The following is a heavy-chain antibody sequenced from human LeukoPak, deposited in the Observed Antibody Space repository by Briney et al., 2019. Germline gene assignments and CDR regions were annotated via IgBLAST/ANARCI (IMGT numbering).Heavy chain of an antibody. CDR1: GFTFDDYA. CDR2: ISWNSGSI. D-gene: IGHD3-10*01. V-gene: IGHV3-9*01. Sequence: GGSLRLSCAASGFTFDDYAMHWVRQAPGKGLEWVSGISWNSGSIGYADSVKGRFTISRDNSKNTLYLQMNSLRAEDTAVYYCARGEGITGPLDYWGQGTLVTVSS. J-gene: IGHJ4*02. CDR3: ARGEGITGPLDY.